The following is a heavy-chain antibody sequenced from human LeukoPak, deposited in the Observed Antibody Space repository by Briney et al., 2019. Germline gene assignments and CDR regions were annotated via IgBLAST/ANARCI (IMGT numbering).Heavy chain of an antibody. CDR3: ARGYIAAHAPLGY. Sequence: GASVKVSCKASGFTFTSSAMQWVRQARGQRLEWIGWIVVGSGNTNYAQKFQERVTITRDMSTSTAYMELSSLRSEDTAVYYCARGYIAAHAPLGYWGQGTLVTVSS. CDR1: GFTFTSSA. CDR2: IVVGSGNT. J-gene: IGHJ4*02. D-gene: IGHD6-6*01. V-gene: IGHV1-58*02.